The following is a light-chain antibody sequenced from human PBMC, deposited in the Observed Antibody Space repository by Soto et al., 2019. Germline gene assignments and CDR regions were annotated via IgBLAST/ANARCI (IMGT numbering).Light chain of an antibody. Sequence: EMVMTQSPATLSVSLGERATLSCRASQSVSTKLVWYQQKPGQAPRLLIYGASTRATGIPARFSGSGSGTEFTLPISSLQSEGFAVYYCQQHDQGWTFGQGTKVEIK. J-gene: IGKJ1*01. CDR3: QQHDQGWT. CDR1: QSVSTK. CDR2: GAS. V-gene: IGKV3-15*01.